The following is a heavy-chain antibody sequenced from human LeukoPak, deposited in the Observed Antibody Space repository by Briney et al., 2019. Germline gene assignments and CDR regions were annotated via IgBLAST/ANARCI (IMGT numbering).Heavy chain of an antibody. V-gene: IGHV4-59*08. Sequence: SETLSLTCTVSGGSISSYYWSWIRQPPGKGLEWIGCIDYTGSTNYNPSLKSRVTISVDTSKNQFSLKLSSVTAADTAVYHCARAIVGATRGFDPWGQGALVTVSS. CDR1: GGSISSYY. D-gene: IGHD1-26*01. CDR2: IDYTGST. J-gene: IGHJ5*02. CDR3: ARAIVGATRGFDP.